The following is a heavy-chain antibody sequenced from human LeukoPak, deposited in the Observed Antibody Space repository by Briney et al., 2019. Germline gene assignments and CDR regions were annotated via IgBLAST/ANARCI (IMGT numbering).Heavy chain of an antibody. D-gene: IGHD4-17*01. J-gene: IGHJ6*02. Sequence: PGGSLRLSCAASGFIFSNYWMSWVRQAPGKGLEWVSSISSSSSYIYYADSVKGRFTISRDNAKNSLYLQMNSLRAEDTAVYYCARWQGYGVPYYYYYGMDVWGQGTTVTVSS. CDR1: GFIFSNYW. V-gene: IGHV3-21*01. CDR3: ARWQGYGVPYYYYYGMDV. CDR2: ISSSSSYI.